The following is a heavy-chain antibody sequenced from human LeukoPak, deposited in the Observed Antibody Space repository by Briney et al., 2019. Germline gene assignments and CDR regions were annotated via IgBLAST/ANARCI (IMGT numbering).Heavy chain of an antibody. CDR1: GGSISSYY. V-gene: IGHV4-4*07. J-gene: IGHJ3*02. Sequence: PSETLSLTCTVSGGSISSYYWSWIRQPAGKGLEWIGRIYTSGSTNYNPSLKSRVTMSVDTSKNQFSLKLSSVTAADTAVYYCARDRTILTGPSAFDIWGQGTMVTVSS. CDR2: IYTSGST. D-gene: IGHD3-9*01. CDR3: ARDRTILTGPSAFDI.